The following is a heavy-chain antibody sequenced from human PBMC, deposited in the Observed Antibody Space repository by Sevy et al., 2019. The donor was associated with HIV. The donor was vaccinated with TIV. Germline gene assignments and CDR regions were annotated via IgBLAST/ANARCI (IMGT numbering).Heavy chain of an antibody. V-gene: IGHV4-59*08. J-gene: IGHJ4*02. CDR3: AGENAWGRGYS. CDR2: IYYNGHI. Sequence: SETLSLTCTVSGGSITSLYWNWIRQPPGKGLEWIAGIYYNGHINYNPSLKSRVTLSLDTSKNQFSLRLSSVTAADTAMYYCAGENAWGRGYSWGQGTLGTGSS. D-gene: IGHD1-26*01. CDR1: GGSITSLY.